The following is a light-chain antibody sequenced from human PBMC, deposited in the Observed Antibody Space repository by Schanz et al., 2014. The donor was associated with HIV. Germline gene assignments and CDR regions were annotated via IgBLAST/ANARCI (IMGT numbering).Light chain of an antibody. V-gene: IGLV2-14*03. Sequence: QSALTQPASVSGTPGQSITISCTGSSSDVGGYNYVSWYQQHPGKPPKLMVYDVTDRPSGVPNRFSGSKSGNTASLTISGLQAEDEADYYCSSYTSSSTLEFGGGTKLTVL. CDR3: SSYTSSSTLE. CDR1: SSDVGGYNY. J-gene: IGLJ2*01. CDR2: DVT.